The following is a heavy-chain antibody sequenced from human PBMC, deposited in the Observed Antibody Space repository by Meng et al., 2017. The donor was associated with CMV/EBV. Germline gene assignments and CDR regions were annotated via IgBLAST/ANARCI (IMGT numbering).Heavy chain of an antibody. V-gene: IGHV3-73*01. D-gene: IGHD6-19*01. Sequence: GESLKISCAASGFTVSSNYMSWVRQAPGKGLEWVGRIRSKANSYATAYAASVKGRFTISRDDSKNTAYLQMNSLKTEDTAVYYCTVRIAVAGTIGYWGQGTLVTVSS. CDR3: TVRIAVAGTIGY. CDR2: IRSKANSYAT. CDR1: GFTVSSNY. J-gene: IGHJ4*02.